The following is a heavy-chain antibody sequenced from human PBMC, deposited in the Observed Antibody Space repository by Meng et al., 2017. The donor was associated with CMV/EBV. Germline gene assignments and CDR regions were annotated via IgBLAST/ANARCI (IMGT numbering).Heavy chain of an antibody. J-gene: IGHJ5*02. CDR3: ARSIAARPYRYNWFDP. D-gene: IGHD6-6*01. V-gene: IGHV4-39*07. Sequence: HLQLQRSGSGLVQPSETLSLTCTVSGGSISSSSYYWGWIRQPPGKGLEWIGSIYYSGSTYYNPSLKSRVTISVDTSKNQFSLKLSSVTAADTAVYYCARSIAARPYRYNWFDPWGQGTLVTVSS. CDR2: IYYSGST. CDR1: GGSISSSSYY.